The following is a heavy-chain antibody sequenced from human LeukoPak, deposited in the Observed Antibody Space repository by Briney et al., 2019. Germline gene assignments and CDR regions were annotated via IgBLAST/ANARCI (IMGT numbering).Heavy chain of an antibody. J-gene: IGHJ4*02. Sequence: GGSLRLSCAASGFTFRSYAMHWVRQAPGKGLEWVAVISYDGSNKYFGDSVKGRFTISRDNSKNTLHLQMNSLRAEDTAVFYCAREPRDCTGGTCHSGGGYYFEYWGQGILVTISS. CDR1: GFTFRSYA. CDR3: AREPRDCTGGTCHSGGGYYFEY. V-gene: IGHV3-30*03. CDR2: ISYDGSNK. D-gene: IGHD2-8*02.